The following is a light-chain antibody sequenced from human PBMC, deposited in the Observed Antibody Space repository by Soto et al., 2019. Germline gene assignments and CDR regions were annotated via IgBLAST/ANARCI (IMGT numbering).Light chain of an antibody. J-gene: IGKJ1*01. CDR3: QHYGSSLWT. Sequence: EIVLAQSPGTLSLSPGERATLSCRASQSVSSSYLAWYQQRPGQAPRLLIYAASSRAPGIPDRFSGSGSGTDFTLTISRLEPEDLAVYYCQHYGSSLWTFGQGTKVEIK. V-gene: IGKV3-20*01. CDR2: AAS. CDR1: QSVSSSY.